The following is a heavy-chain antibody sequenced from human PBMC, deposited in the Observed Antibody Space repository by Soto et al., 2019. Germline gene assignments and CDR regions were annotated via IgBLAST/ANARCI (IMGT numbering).Heavy chain of an antibody. D-gene: IGHD2-2*01. CDR2: IDYDGTTT. CDR1: GFSFDSYW. CDR3: ARGPRASSGGTGAY. J-gene: IGHJ1*01. V-gene: IGHV3-74*01. Sequence: EVQLVDAGGGLVQPGGSLSLSCAASGFSFDSYWIHWVRQAPGPGQVWVSRIDYDGTTTNYADSVKGRFTISRDNAKNTLYLQMNSLRPEDTAVYYCARGPRASSGGTGAYWGQGTLVTVSS.